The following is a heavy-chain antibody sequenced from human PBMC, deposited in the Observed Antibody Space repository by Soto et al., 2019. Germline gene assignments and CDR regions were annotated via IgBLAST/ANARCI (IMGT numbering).Heavy chain of an antibody. CDR1: GFTFRNYA. CDR2: ISYDGDNK. CDR3: ARPWGQLSTYYYGMDT. Sequence: QVQLVESGGGVVQPGRSLTLSCAASGFTFRNYAMHWGRQAPGKGLEWVATISYDGDNKYYTDSVKGPFTISRDNSKNALYLEMNSLRLEDTAVYYCARPWGQLSTYYYGMDTWGQGTTVTVSS. J-gene: IGHJ6*02. V-gene: IGHV3-30-3*01. D-gene: IGHD3-16*01.